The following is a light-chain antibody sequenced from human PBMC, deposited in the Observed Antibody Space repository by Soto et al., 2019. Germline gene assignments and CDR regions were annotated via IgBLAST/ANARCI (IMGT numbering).Light chain of an antibody. V-gene: IGKV3-15*01. CDR3: QQYNNWPPIT. CDR2: GAS. J-gene: IGKJ5*01. Sequence: EKVMTQSRATLSVSPGDRASVSCSASQSVRSNLAWYQQKPGQAPRLLIYGASTRATGIPARFSGSGSGTEFTLTISSLQSEDFAVYYCQQYNNWPPITLGQGTRLEI. CDR1: QSVRSN.